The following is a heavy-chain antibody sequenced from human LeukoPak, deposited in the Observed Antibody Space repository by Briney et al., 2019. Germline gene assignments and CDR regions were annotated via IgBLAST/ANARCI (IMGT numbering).Heavy chain of an antibody. J-gene: IGHJ4*02. CDR1: GYTFTGYY. V-gene: IGHV1-2*02. CDR2: INPNSGGT. Sequence: APVKGSCKASGYTFTGYYVHWVRQAPGQGLEWMGWINPNSGGTNYVQKFQGRVTMTRDTSISTAYMELSRLRSDDTAVYYCARDQQADWGQGTLVTVSS. CDR3: ARDQQAD.